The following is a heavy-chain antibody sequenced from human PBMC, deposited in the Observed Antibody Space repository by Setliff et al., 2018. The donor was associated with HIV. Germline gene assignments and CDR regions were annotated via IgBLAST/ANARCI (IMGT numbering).Heavy chain of an antibody. V-gene: IGHV1-46*02. D-gene: IGHD3-16*01. J-gene: IGHJ3*01. CDR3: TRVAVITDDAFDV. Sequence: ASVKVSCKASGDTFNNYYIYWVRQAPGQGLEWMGMINPRGETTNYAQKFQGRVTMTRVTSTSTVYMELSSLRSEDTAFYYCTRVAVITDDAFDVWGQGTMVTVSS. CDR1: GDTFNNYY. CDR2: INPRGETT.